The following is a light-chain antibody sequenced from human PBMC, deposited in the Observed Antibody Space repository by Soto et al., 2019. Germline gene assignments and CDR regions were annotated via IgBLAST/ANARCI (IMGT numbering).Light chain of an antibody. CDR1: QSLLHSDGYNY. V-gene: IGKV2-28*01. J-gene: IGKJ3*01. CDR3: MQGLQTLPT. CDR2: LTS. Sequence: DIVMTQSPLSLPVTPGEPASISCRSSQSLLHSDGYNYLDWYLQKPGQSPQLLIYLTSKRASGVPDRFCGSGSGTDFILKISRVEAEDVGVYYCMQGLQTLPTFGPGTKVHIK.